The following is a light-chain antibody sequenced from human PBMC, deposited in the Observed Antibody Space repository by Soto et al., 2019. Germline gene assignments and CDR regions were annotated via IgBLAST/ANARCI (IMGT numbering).Light chain of an antibody. Sequence: QTVVTQEPSFSVSPGGTVTLTCGLSSGSVSATNYPSWYQQTPGQAPRTLIYNTNTRSSGVPDRFSGSILGNKAALTITGAQADDDSDYYCGLYIYSATNWVFGGGTKLTVL. CDR3: GLYIYSATNWV. J-gene: IGLJ3*02. CDR1: SGSVSATNY. CDR2: NTN. V-gene: IGLV8-61*01.